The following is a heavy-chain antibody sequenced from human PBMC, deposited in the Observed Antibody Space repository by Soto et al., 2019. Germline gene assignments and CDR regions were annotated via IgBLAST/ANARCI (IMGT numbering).Heavy chain of an antibody. CDR2: IYYSGST. D-gene: IGHD5-18*01. Sequence: SETLSLTCTVSGGSISSYYWSWIRQPPGKGLEWIGYIYYSGSTNYNPSLKSRVTISVDTSKNQFSLKLSSVTAADTAVYYCARDRGYSYGYDPYYYYGMDVWGQGTTVTV. CDR3: ARDRGYSYGYDPYYYYGMDV. CDR1: GGSISSYY. V-gene: IGHV4-59*01. J-gene: IGHJ6*02.